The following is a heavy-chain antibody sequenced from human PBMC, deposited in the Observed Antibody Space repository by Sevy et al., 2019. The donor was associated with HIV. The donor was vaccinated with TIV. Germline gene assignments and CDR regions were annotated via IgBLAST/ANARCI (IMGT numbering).Heavy chain of an antibody. Sequence: GGSLRLSCAASGFTFSSYAMSWVRQAPGKGLEWVSVISGSGSSTQYVDSVKGRFTISRDNSKNTLYLQMNSLRGEDTAVYYCAKGRHSGYYTAFDYWGQGTLVTVSS. D-gene: IGHD3-22*01. CDR1: GFTFSSYA. V-gene: IGHV3-23*01. CDR3: AKGRHSGYYTAFDY. J-gene: IGHJ4*02. CDR2: ISGSGSST.